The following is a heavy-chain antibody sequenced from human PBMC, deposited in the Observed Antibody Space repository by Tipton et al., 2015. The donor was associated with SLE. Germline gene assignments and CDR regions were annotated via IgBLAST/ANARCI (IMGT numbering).Heavy chain of an antibody. Sequence: TLSLTCTVSGASISSYYWNWIRQPPGKGLEWIGYINYSGSTNYNPSLKSRVIISIDTSKNQFSLKLSSVTAADTAVYYCARGSPTVAGTFDSWGQGTLVIVS. CDR1: GASISSYY. J-gene: IGHJ4*02. CDR3: ARGSPTVAGTFDS. V-gene: IGHV4-59*01. D-gene: IGHD6-19*01. CDR2: INYSGST.